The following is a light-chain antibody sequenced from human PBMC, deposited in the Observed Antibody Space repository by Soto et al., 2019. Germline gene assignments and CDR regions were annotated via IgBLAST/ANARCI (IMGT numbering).Light chain of an antibody. CDR1: SSDVGTYKY. Sequence: QSALTQPASVSGSPGQSITISCTGTSSDVGTYKYVSWYQQYPGTAPKLMIYDVTNRPSGVSNRFSGSKSCNAASLAISGLQAEDEADDYCSSYTTSSTLIFGGGTKLTVL. CDR3: SSYTTSSTLI. J-gene: IGLJ2*01. V-gene: IGLV2-14*01. CDR2: DVT.